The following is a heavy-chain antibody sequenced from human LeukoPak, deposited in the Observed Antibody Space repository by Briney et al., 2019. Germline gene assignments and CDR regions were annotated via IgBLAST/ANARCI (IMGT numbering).Heavy chain of an antibody. CDR1: GASISSYY. CDR2: IYYGGST. V-gene: IGHV4-59*01. CDR3: AKVGSDYGYMWFDY. D-gene: IGHD5-18*01. Sequence: PSETLSLTCTVSGASISSYYWNWIRQPPGKGLEWIGSIYYGGSTNYNPSLKSRVTISVDTSKNQSSLNLSSVTAADTAVYYCAKVGSDYGYMWFDYWGQGTLVTVSS. J-gene: IGHJ4*02.